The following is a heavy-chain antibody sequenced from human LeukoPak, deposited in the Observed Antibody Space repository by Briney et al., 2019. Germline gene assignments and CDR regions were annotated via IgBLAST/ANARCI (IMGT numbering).Heavy chain of an antibody. Sequence: GGSLRLSCAASGFTFSSYAMHWVRQAPGKGLEWVAVISYDGSNKYYADSVKGRFTISRDNSKNTVYLQLNGLRAEDTAVYFCAKDSATYGRFDYWGQGTLVTVSS. CDR2: ISYDGSNK. J-gene: IGHJ4*02. CDR1: GFTFSSYA. D-gene: IGHD3-10*01. V-gene: IGHV3-30-3*01. CDR3: AKDSATYGRFDY.